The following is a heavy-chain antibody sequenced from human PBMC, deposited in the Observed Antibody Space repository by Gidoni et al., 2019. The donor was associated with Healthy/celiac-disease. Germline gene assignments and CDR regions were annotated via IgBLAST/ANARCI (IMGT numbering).Heavy chain of an antibody. D-gene: IGHD6-19*01. CDR3: ARAGLAVYYYGMDV. CDR2: INHSGST. J-gene: IGHJ6*02. Sequence: QVQLQQWGAGLLKPSETLSLTCAVYGGSFSGYYWSWIRQPPGKGLEWIGEINHSGSTNSNPSLKSRVTISVDTSKNQFSLKLSSVTAADTAVYYCARAGLAVYYYGMDVWGQGTTVTVSS. CDR1: GGSFSGYY. V-gene: IGHV4-34*01.